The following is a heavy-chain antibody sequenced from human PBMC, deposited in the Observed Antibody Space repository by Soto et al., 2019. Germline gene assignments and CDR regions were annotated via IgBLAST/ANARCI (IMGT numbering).Heavy chain of an antibody. J-gene: IGHJ3*02. CDR2: IIPIFGTA. Sequence: SVKVSCKASGGTFSSYAISWVRQAPGQVLEWMGVIIPIFGTANYAQKFQGRVTITADESTSTAYMELSSLRSEDTAVYYCARVAGDTAAAAFDIWGQGTMVTVSS. V-gene: IGHV1-69*13. CDR3: ARVAGDTAAAAFDI. D-gene: IGHD6-13*01. CDR1: GGTFSSYA.